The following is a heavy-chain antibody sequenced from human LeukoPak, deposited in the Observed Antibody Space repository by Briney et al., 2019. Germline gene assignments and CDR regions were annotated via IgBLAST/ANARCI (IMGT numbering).Heavy chain of an antibody. CDR1: GGSISSYY. V-gene: IGHV4-34*01. CDR2: INHSGST. J-gene: IGHJ6*03. CDR3: ARRYLDV. Sequence: SETLSLTCTVSGGSISSYYWSWIRQPPGKGLEWIGEINHSGSTNYNPSLKSRVTISVDTSKNQFSLKLSSVTAADTAVYYCARRYLDVWGKGTTVTISS.